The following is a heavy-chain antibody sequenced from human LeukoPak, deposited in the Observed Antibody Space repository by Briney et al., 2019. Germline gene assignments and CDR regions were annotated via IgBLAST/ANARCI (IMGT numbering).Heavy chain of an antibody. J-gene: IGHJ4*02. CDR2: IIPIFGTA. D-gene: IGHD1-1*01. CDR1: GGTFSSYA. CDR3: ARLMAPVGKRSTPFNY. Sequence: AVKVSCKASGGTFSSYAISWVRQAPGQGLEWMGGIIPIFGTANYAQKFQGRVTITADKSTSTAYMELSSLRSDDTAIYYCARLMAPVGKRSTPFNYWGQGTLVTVSS. V-gene: IGHV1-69*06.